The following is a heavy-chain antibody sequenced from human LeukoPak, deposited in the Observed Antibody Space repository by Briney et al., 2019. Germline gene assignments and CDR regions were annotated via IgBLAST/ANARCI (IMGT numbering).Heavy chain of an antibody. V-gene: IGHV3-23*01. CDR3: AKQLGYCSDGSCYFPY. CDR1: GFTFSSSA. J-gene: IGHJ4*02. CDR2: ISNNGGYT. Sequence: GGSLRLSCAASGFTFSSSATSWVRQAPGKGLEWVSAISNNGGYTYYADSVQGRFTISRDNSKSTLCLQMNSLRAEDTAVYYCAKQLGYCSDGSCYFPYWGQGTLVTVSS. D-gene: IGHD2-15*01.